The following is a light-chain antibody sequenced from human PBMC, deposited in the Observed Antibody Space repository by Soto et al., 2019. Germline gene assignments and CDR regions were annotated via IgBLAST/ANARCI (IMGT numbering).Light chain of an antibody. CDR3: QHYNSYSEA. CDR2: KAS. J-gene: IGKJ1*01. CDR1: QSISNF. V-gene: IGKV1-5*03. Sequence: IQMTQSPSSLSASVGDRVTINCRASQSISNFLNWYQQKPGKAPKLLIYKASTLKSGVPSRFSGSGSGTEFTLTISSLQPDDFATYYCQHYNSYSEAFGQGTKVDIK.